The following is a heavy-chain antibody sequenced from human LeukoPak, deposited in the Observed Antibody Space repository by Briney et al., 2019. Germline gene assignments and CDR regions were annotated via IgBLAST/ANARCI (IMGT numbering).Heavy chain of an antibody. D-gene: IGHD3-10*01. Sequence: PGGSLRLSCAASGFTFSNAWMSWVRQAPGKGLEWVGRIKSKTDGGTTDYAAPVKGRFTISRDDSKNTLYLQMNSLKTEDTAVHYCTTLLWFGELSDYWGQGTLVTVSS. CDR2: IKSKTDGGTT. J-gene: IGHJ4*02. CDR1: GFTFSNAW. V-gene: IGHV3-15*01. CDR3: TTLLWFGELSDY.